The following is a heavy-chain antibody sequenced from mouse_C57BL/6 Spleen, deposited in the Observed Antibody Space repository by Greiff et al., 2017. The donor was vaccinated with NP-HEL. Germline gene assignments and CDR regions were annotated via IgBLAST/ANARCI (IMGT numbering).Heavy chain of an antibody. Sequence: QVQLQQPGAELVMPGASVKLSCKASGYTFTSYWMHWVQQRPGQGLEWIGEIDPSDSYTNYNQKFKGKSTLTVDKSSSTAYMQLSSLTSEDSAVYYCARPYDGYYVGFAYWGQGTLVTVSA. CDR2: IDPSDSYT. CDR3: ARPYDGYYVGFAY. CDR1: GYTFTSYW. V-gene: IGHV1-69*01. J-gene: IGHJ3*01. D-gene: IGHD2-3*01.